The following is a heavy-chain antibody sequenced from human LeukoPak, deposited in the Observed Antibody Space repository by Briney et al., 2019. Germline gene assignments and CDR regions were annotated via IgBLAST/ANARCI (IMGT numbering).Heavy chain of an antibody. CDR1: GFTFSSYA. Sequence: KTGGSLRLSCAASGFTFSSYALSWVRQAPGKGLEWVSTISSSSTYIYYADSVKGRITISRDNAKNSLSLQMNSLRAEDTAVYYCARDLSTGGASDYWGQGTLATVSS. D-gene: IGHD3-16*01. CDR3: ARDLSTGGASDY. V-gene: IGHV3-21*01. J-gene: IGHJ4*02. CDR2: ISSSSTYI.